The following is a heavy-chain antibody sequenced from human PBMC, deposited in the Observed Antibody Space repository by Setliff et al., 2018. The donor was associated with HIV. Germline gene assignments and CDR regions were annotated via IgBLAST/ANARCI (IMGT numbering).Heavy chain of an antibody. CDR2: IIPFIDAT. J-gene: IGHJ4*02. CDR1: GGTFRSYS. V-gene: IGHV1-69*11. CDR3: AKAAVEMTTIAFGGPPGY. D-gene: IGHD3-16*01. Sequence: ASVKVSCKASGGTFRSYSINWVRQAPGQGLEWMGTIIPFIDATHYAQSFQGRLTITAGESSNTAYMELSSLRLHDTAVYYCAKAAVEMTTIAFGGPPGYWGQGTLVTVSS.